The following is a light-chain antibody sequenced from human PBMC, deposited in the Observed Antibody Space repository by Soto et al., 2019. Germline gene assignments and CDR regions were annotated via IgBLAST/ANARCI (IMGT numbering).Light chain of an antibody. Sequence: QSVVTQPPSVSGTPGRRVTISCSGRRSNIGSNTVSWYQQLPGTAPKLLIHRNNQRPSGVPDRFSGSNSGTSASLAITGLQSEDEADYYCAAWDESLNGYVFGTGTKLTVL. CDR1: RSNIGSNT. CDR3: AAWDESLNGYV. CDR2: RNN. J-gene: IGLJ1*01. V-gene: IGLV1-44*01.